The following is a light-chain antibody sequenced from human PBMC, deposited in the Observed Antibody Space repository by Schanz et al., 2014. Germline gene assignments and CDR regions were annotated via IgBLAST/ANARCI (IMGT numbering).Light chain of an antibody. Sequence: QSALTQPPSASGSPGQSVTISCTGTSSDVGGYNYVAWYQQHPGKAPKLMISDVTRRPSGVPDRFSGSKSDNTASLTISGLQAEDDADYYCCSYAGSPYVFGTGTKVTVL. V-gene: IGLV2-8*01. J-gene: IGLJ1*01. CDR1: SSDVGGYNY. CDR3: CSYAGSPYV. CDR2: DVT.